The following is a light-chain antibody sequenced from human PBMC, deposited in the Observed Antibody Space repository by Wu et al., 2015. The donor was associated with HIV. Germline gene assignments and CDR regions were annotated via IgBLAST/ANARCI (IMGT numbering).Light chain of an antibody. V-gene: IGKV3-15*01. CDR3: QQYHAWPG. J-gene: IGKJ1*01. CDR2: DTS. CDR1: QSITSN. Sequence: DILLTQSPGTLSLSPGERATLSCRASQSITSNYLAWYQQKPGQAPRLLIYDTSKRASGVPARFSGRGSGTEFTLTITSLQSEDFAVYFCQQYHAWPGFGQGTKVDIK.